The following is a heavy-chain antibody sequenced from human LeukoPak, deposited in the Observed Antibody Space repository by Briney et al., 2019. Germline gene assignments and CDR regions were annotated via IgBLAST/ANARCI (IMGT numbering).Heavy chain of an antibody. CDR1: GFTFNNYP. J-gene: IGHJ4*02. CDR2: IGYDGRFK. Sequence: GTALRRSCVTAGFTFNNYPMHWFRQAPGKGLEWVAVIGYDGRFKFHSDSVKGRFTISRDDSKNTLYLQMNSLTPEDTALYYCARDPKPGSPDYFDYWGQGTLVTVST. D-gene: IGHD3-10*01. V-gene: IGHV3-30*04. CDR3: ARDPKPGSPDYFDY.